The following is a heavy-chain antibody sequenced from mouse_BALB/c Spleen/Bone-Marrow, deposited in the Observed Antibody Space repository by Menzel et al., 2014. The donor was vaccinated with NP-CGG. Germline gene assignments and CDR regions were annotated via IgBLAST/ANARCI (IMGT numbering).Heavy chain of an antibody. D-gene: IGHD1-1*02. J-gene: IGHJ2*01. CDR3: ARDKGGILFDY. CDR2: IRNKANGYTT. CDR1: GFTFTDYY. V-gene: IGHV7-3*02. Sequence: EVMLVESGGGLVQPGGSLRLSCATSGFTFTDYYMNWVRQPPGKALEWLGFIRNKANGYTTEYSASVKGRFTISRDNSQSILYLQMNTLGAEDSATYYCARDKGGILFDYWGQGTTLTVSS.